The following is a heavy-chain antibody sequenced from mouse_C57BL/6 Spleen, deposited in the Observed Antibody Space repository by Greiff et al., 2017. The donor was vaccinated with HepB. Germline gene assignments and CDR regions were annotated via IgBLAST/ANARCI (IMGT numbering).Heavy chain of an antibody. J-gene: IGHJ2*01. CDR3: ALYGNYGFDY. V-gene: IGHV1-20*01. Sequence: EVQLQQSGPELVKPGDSAKISCKASGYSFTGYFMNWVMQSHGKSLEWIGRINPYNGDTFYNQKFKGKAKLTVDKSSSTAHMELRSLTSEDSAVYYCALYGNYGFDYWGQGTTLTVSS. CDR1: GYSFTGYF. D-gene: IGHD2-1*01. CDR2: INPYNGDT.